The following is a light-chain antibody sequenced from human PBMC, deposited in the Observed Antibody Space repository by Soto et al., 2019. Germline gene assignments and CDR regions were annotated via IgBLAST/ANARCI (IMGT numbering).Light chain of an antibody. CDR1: PGITDF. CDR3: HKYNSAPFA. CDR2: AAS. V-gene: IGKV1-27*01. J-gene: IGKJ3*01. Sequence: DIQMTQSPSSLSASIGDRVTITCRASPGITDFLAWYQQKPGKVPKLLIYAASTLQSGVPSRFSGSGSGTDFTLTISSLQPEDVATYYCHKYNSAPFAFGPGTKVDIK.